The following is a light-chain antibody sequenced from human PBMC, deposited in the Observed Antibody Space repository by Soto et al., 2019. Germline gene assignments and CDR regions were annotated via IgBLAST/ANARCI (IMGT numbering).Light chain of an antibody. Sequence: QSVLAQPASVSGSPGQSITISCTGTSSDVGNYDLVSWYQQLPGKAPKLLIYEGTNRPSGISDRFSGSKSGNTASLTISGLQAEDEADYYCCSFAGSKTPYLFGSGTKVIVL. CDR3: CSFAGSKTPYL. CDR1: SSDVGNYDL. CDR2: EGT. V-gene: IGLV2-23*01. J-gene: IGLJ1*01.